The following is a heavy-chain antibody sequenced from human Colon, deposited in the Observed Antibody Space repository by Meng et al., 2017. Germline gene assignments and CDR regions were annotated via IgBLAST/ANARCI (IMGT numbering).Heavy chain of an antibody. Sequence: GESLKISCAASGFTFSSYWMHWVRQAPGKGLVWVSRINRDGSRPNYADSVEGRFSISRDSAKNTLYLQMNSLRAEDTAVYYCARGGFDAYYFDFWGQGTLVTVSS. D-gene: IGHD2/OR15-2a*01. J-gene: IGHJ4*02. CDR2: INRDGSRP. CDR3: ARGGFDAYYFDF. CDR1: GFTFSSYW. V-gene: IGHV3-74*01.